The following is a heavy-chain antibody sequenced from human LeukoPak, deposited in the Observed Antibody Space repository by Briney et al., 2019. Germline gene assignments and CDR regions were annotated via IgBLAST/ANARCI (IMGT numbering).Heavy chain of an antibody. J-gene: IGHJ5*02. CDR2: FDPEDGET. CDR1: GYTLTELS. V-gene: IGHV1-24*01. CDR3: ATGRRGGSYYHWFDP. Sequence: ASVKVSCKVSGYTLTELSMHWVRQAPGKGPEWMGGFDPEDGETIYAQKFQGRVTMTEDTSTDTAYMELSSLRSEDTAVHYCATGRRGGSYYHWFDPWGQGTLVTVSS. D-gene: IGHD1-26*01.